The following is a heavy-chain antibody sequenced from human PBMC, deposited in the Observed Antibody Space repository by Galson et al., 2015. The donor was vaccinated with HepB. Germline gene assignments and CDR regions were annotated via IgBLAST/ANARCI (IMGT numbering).Heavy chain of an antibody. CDR1: GGSISSYY. V-gene: IGHV4-59*08. J-gene: IGHJ2*01. CDR3: ASLTLGRDWYFDL. D-gene: IGHD3-16*01. CDR2: IYYSGST. Sequence: SETLSLTCTVSGGSISSYYWSWIRQPPGKGLEWIGYIYYSGSTNYNPSLKSRVTISVDTSKNQFSLKLSSVTAADTAVYYCASLTLGRDWYFDLWGRGTLVTVSS.